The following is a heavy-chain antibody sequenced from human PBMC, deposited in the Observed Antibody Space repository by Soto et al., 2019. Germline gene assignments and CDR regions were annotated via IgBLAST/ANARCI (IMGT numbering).Heavy chain of an antibody. Sequence: SETLSLTCAVYGGSFSGYYWSWICQPPGKGLEWIGEINHSGTTNYNPSLKSRVTISVDTSKNQFSLKLSSVTAADTAVYYCARGPRMWAAAGTKGMDVWGQGTTVTVSS. D-gene: IGHD6-13*01. CDR1: GGSFSGYY. J-gene: IGHJ6*02. V-gene: IGHV4-34*01. CDR3: ARGPRMWAAAGTKGMDV. CDR2: INHSGTT.